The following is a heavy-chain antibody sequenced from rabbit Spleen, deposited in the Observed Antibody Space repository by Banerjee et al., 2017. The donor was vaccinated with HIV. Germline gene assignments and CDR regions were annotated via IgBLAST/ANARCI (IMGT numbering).Heavy chain of an antibody. V-gene: IGHV1S40*01. Sequence: QSLEESGGDLVQPEGSLTLTCKASGFDFSAYWLTWVRQAPGKGLEWIACIYNGNGATYYASWGKGRFTISKTSSTTVTLQMTSLTAADTATYFCARDGAGYAGWNALWGQGTLVTVS. CDR3: ARDGAGYAGWNAL. D-gene: IGHD4-2*01. J-gene: IGHJ3*01. CDR1: GFDFSAYW. CDR2: IYNGNGAT.